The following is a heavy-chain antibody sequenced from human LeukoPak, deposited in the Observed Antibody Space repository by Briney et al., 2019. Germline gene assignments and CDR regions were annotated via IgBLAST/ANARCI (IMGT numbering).Heavy chain of an antibody. Sequence: ASVKVSCKASGGTFSSYAISWVRQAPGQGLEWMRRIIPILGIANYAQKFQGRVTITADKSTSTAYMELSSLRSEDTAVYYCARDRTGYDILAGSLSIDYWGQGTLVTVSS. CDR1: GGTFSSYA. J-gene: IGHJ4*02. V-gene: IGHV1-69*04. D-gene: IGHD3-9*01. CDR2: IIPILGIA. CDR3: ARDRTGYDILAGSLSIDY.